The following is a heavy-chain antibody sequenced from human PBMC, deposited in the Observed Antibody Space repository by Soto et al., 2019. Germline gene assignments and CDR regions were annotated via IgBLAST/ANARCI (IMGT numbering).Heavy chain of an antibody. CDR1: GFTFSSYG. CDR3: ARDRGTSMVQGGSDY. CDR2: IWYDGSNN. J-gene: IGHJ4*02. V-gene: IGHV3-33*01. Sequence: GGSLRLSCAASGFTFSSYGMHWVRQAPGKGLEWVAVIWYDGSNNYYADSVKGRFTISRYNSKNTLYLQMTSLRAEDTAVYYCARDRGTSMVQGGSDYWGQGTLVTVSS. D-gene: IGHD5-18*01.